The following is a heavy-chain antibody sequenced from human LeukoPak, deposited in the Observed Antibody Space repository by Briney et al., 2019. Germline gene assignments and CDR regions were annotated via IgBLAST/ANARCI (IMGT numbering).Heavy chain of an antibody. CDR1: GFTFSAYY. J-gene: IGHJ4*02. Sequence: GGSLRLSCAASGFTFSAYYMNWVRQAPGKGLEWVSSISSTTDYKVYADSLKGRFTISRDNAKNSQYLQMNSLRAEDTAVYYCARAKNIKMTTILDYWGQGTLVTVSS. D-gene: IGHD5-24*01. CDR3: ARAKNIKMTTILDY. V-gene: IGHV3-21*01. CDR2: ISSTTDYK.